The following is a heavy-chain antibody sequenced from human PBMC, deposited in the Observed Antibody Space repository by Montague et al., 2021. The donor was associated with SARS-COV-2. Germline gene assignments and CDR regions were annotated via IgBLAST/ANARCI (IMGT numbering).Heavy chain of an antibody. J-gene: IGHJ3*02. CDR3: ARDQYAYCGGDCYSTGQDAFDI. Sequence: SLRLSCAASGFTFSRYGMHWVRQAPGKGLEWVAVIWYDGSNNYYXXSLQGRFPISRDNSKNTLYLQMNSLRAEDTAVYYCARDQYAYCGGDCYSTGQDAFDIWGQGTMVTVSS. CDR2: IWYDGSNN. D-gene: IGHD2-21*02. CDR1: GFTFSRYG. V-gene: IGHV3-33*01.